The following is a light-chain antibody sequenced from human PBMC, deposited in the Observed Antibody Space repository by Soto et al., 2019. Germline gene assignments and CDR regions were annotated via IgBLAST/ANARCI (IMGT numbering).Light chain of an antibody. V-gene: IGKV3-20*01. CDR1: QSVSNSF. CDR2: GAS. Sequence: EIVLTQSPGTLSLSPGERATLSCRASQSVSNSFLAWYQQKPGQAPRLLIYGASNRATGIPDRFSGSGSGTDFTLTISRLEPEDFAVYYCQHYVTSPWAFGQGTKVEIE. J-gene: IGKJ1*01. CDR3: QHYVTSPWA.